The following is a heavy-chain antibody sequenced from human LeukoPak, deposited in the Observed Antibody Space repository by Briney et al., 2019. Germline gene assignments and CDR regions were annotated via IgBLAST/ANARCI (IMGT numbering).Heavy chain of an antibody. J-gene: IGHJ6*02. CDR1: GFTFSSYA. CDR2: ISGSGDST. Sequence: RGSLRLSCADSGFTFSSYAMSWVRQAPGKGLEWVSGISGSGDSTYYADSVKGRFTISRDNSKNTLYLQMNSLRAEDTAVYYCARDRCGAICFHGLDVWGQGTTVTVS. V-gene: IGHV3-23*01. D-gene: IGHD4/OR15-4a*01. CDR3: ARDRCGAICFHGLDV.